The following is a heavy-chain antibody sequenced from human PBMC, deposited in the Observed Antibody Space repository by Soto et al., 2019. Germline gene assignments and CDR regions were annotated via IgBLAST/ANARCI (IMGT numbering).Heavy chain of an antibody. V-gene: IGHV3-30-3*01. CDR3: ARDTVGGVATMIGDY. Sequence: VQLVESGGGVVQPGRSLRLSCAASGFTFSSYAMHWVRQAPGKGLEWVAVISYDGSNKYYADSVKGRFTISRDNSKNTLYLQMNSLRAEDTAVYYCARDTVGGVATMIGDYWGQGTLVTVSS. J-gene: IGHJ4*02. CDR1: GFTFSSYA. CDR2: ISYDGSNK. D-gene: IGHD5-12*01.